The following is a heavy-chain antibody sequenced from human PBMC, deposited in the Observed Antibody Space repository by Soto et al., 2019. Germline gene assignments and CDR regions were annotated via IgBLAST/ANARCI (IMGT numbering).Heavy chain of an antibody. D-gene: IGHD3-10*01. CDR3: ARVQITMVRGTDAFDI. CDR1: GFTFSSYG. Sequence: GGSLRLSCAASGFTFSSYGMHWVRQAPGNGLEWVAVISYDGSNKYYADSVKGRFTISRDNAKNSLYLQMNSLRAEDTAVYYCARVQITMVRGTDAFDIWGQGTMVTVSS. J-gene: IGHJ3*02. V-gene: IGHV3-30-3*01. CDR2: ISYDGSNK.